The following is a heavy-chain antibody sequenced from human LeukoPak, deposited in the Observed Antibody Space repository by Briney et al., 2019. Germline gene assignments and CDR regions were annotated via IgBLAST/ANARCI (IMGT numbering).Heavy chain of an antibody. D-gene: IGHD3-22*01. CDR2: INPSGGST. J-gene: IGHJ4*02. V-gene: IGHV1-46*01. CDR3: ARDSGYYDSSGYQYYFDY. CDR1: GYTFTSYY. Sequence: ASVKVSFKASGYTFTSYYMHWVRQAPAQGLGWMGIINPSGGSTSYAQKFQGRVTMTRDTSTSTVYMELSSLRSEDTAVYYCARDSGYYDSSGYQYYFDYWGQGTLVTVSS.